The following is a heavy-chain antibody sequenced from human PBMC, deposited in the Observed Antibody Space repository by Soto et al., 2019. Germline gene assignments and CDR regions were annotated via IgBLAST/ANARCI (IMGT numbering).Heavy chain of an antibody. J-gene: IGHJ4*02. D-gene: IGHD5-18*01. CDR1: GFTFSSHA. CDR2: ISGSGGST. CDR3: AKDRGYSYGPASEIFDY. Sequence: GGSLRLSCAASGFTFSSHAMSWVRQAPGKGLEWVSAISGSGGSTYYADSVKGRFTISRDNSKNTLYLQMNSLRAEDTAVYYCAKDRGYSYGPASEIFDYWGQGTLVTVSS. V-gene: IGHV3-23*01.